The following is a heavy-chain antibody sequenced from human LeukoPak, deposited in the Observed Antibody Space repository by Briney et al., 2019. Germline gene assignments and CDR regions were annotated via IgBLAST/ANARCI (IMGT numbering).Heavy chain of an antibody. CDR1: GFTVSSNY. Sequence: AGGSLRLPCAASGFTVSSNYMSWVRQAPGKGLEWVSVIYSGGSTYDADSVKGRFTISRDNSKNTLYLQMNSLRAEDAAVYYCASAGNRPLDYWGQGTLVTVSS. CDR3: ASAGNRPLDY. J-gene: IGHJ4*02. CDR2: IYSGGST. V-gene: IGHV3-53*01.